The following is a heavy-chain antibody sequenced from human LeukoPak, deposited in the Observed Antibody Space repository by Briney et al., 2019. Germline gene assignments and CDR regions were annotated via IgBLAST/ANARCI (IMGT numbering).Heavy chain of an antibody. CDR2: ISAYNGNT. CDR3: ARGTTRVVDLYLALTTVVALDY. CDR1: GYTFTSYG. D-gene: IGHD4-11*01. V-gene: IGHV1-18*01. Sequence: ASVKVSCKASGYTFTSYGISWVRQAPGQGLEWMGWISAYNGNTNYAQKPQGRVTMTTDTSTSTAYMELRSLRSDDTAVCYCARGTTRVVDLYLALTTVVALDYWGQGTLVTVSS. J-gene: IGHJ4*02.